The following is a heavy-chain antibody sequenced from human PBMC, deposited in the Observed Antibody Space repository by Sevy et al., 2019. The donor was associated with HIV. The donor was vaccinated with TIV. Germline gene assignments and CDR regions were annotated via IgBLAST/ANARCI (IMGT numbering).Heavy chain of an antibody. V-gene: IGHV3-74*01. D-gene: IGHD6-13*01. J-gene: IGHJ6*03. CDR3: ARVGIAAAGDYYYYIDV. CDR1: GFTFSSYW. CDR2: INSDGSST. Sequence: GGSLRLSCAASGFTFSSYWMHWVRQAPGKGLVWVSRINSDGSSTSYADSVKGRFTISSDNAKNTLYLQMNSLRAEDTAVYYCARVGIAAAGDYYYYIDVWGKGTTVTVSS.